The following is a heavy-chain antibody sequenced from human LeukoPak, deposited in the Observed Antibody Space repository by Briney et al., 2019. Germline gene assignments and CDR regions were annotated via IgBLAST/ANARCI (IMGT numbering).Heavy chain of an antibody. J-gene: IGHJ4*02. CDR2: IVGSGGST. Sequence: GGFLRLSCAASGFTFSNYAMSWVRQAPGKGLEWVSAIVGSGGSTYYADSVKGRFTISRDNSKNTLFLQMNSLRVEGTALYYCSKWGDYDVLTGYYDSDFWGQGTLVTVSS. V-gene: IGHV3-23*01. CDR3: SKWGDYDVLTGYYDSDF. D-gene: IGHD3-9*01. CDR1: GFTFSNYA.